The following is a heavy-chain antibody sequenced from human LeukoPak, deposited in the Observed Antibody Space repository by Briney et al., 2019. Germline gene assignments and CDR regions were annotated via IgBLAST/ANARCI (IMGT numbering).Heavy chain of an antibody. D-gene: IGHD7-27*01. J-gene: IGHJ4*02. V-gene: IGHV6-1*01. Sequence: SQTLSLTCAISGVSVSSNSVDWNWIRQSPSRGLEWLGRTYYRSKWYNDYALSVKSRITINPDTSKNQFSLQLNSVTPEDTAVYYCARGLGRRTGDFDYWGQGTLVTVSS. CDR2: TYYRSKWYN. CDR3: ARGLGRRTGDFDY. CDR1: GVSVSSNSVD.